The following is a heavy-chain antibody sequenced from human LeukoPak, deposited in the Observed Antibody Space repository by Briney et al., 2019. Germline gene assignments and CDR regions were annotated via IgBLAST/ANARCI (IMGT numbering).Heavy chain of an antibody. D-gene: IGHD3-10*01. CDR3: AKARPPRITMVRGVSFYFDY. J-gene: IGHJ4*02. CDR2: ISGSGGST. Sequence: GGSLRLSCAASGFTFSSYAMSWVRQAPGKGLEWVSAISGSGGSTYYADSVKGRFTISRDSSKNTLYLQMNSLRAEDTAVYYCAKARPPRITMVRGVSFYFDYWGQGTLVTVSS. V-gene: IGHV3-23*01. CDR1: GFTFSSYA.